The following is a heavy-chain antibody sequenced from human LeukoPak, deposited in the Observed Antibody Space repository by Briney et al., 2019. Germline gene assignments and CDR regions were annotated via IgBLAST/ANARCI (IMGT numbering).Heavy chain of an antibody. J-gene: IGHJ4*02. V-gene: IGHV3-11*01. CDR3: AKDSPVATR. CDR1: GFTFSDYY. Sequence: GGSLRLSCAASGFTFSDYYMSWIRQAPGKGLEWVSYIGTSGSSIYYADSVKGRFTISRDNSKNTLYLQMNSLRAEDTAIYYCAKDSPVATRWGQGTLVTVSS. D-gene: IGHD1-26*01. CDR2: IGTSGSSI.